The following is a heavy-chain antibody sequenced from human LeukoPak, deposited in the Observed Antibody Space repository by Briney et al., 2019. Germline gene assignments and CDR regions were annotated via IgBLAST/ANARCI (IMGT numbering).Heavy chain of an antibody. CDR2: IYYTGTT. CDR3: ARNRNVHNGMDV. CDR1: GGSISSGGYY. D-gene: IGHD1-14*01. V-gene: IGHV4-31*03. Sequence: PSETLSLTCTVSGGSISSGGYYWTWIRQHPGKGLEYTGYIYYTGTTYNNPSLKSRVTISIDTSKNQFSLKLTSVTAADTAVYYCARNRNVHNGMDVWGQGITVIVSS. J-gene: IGHJ6*02.